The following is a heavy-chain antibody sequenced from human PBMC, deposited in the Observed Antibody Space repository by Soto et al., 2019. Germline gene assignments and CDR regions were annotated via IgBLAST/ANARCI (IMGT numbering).Heavy chain of an antibody. D-gene: IGHD2-8*01. Sequence: VQLVETGGGLIQPGGSLRLSCAASGLSVSDYHMNWVRQAPGKGLEWVSVIYKNGSTYYVDSVKGRFTISRDTSKNMIYLQMNSLRAEDTAVYYCARQWAVWGQGTLVTVSS. CDR3: ARQWAV. V-gene: IGHV3-53*02. J-gene: IGHJ4*02. CDR1: GLSVSDYH. CDR2: IYKNGST.